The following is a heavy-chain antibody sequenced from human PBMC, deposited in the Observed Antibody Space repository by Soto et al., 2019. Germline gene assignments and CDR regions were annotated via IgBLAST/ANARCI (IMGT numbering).Heavy chain of an antibody. J-gene: IGHJ4*01. Sequence: PGGSLRLSCVGSGFSFRDHSMNWVRQPPGKGLQWISYISSSSENIYYADSVKGRFTVSRDNAKNTLSLQMNSLRDDDSAIYYCARLPKGSVVTGWGQGSLVTVS. CDR1: GFSFRDHS. V-gene: IGHV3-48*02. CDR2: ISSSSENI. D-gene: IGHD2-21*02. CDR3: ARLPKGSVVTG.